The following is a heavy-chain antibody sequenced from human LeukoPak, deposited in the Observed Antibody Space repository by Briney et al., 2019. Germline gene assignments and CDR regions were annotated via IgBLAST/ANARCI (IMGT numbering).Heavy chain of an antibody. CDR2: ISSSGSTI. D-gene: IGHD6-19*01. J-gene: IGHJ4*02. Sequence: GGSLRLSCAASGFTFSSYGMHWVRQAPGKGLEWVSYISSSGSTIYYADSVKGRFTISRDNAKNSLYLQMNSLRAEDTAVYYCAREGQWLVRVGGSHYFDYWGQGTLVTVSS. CDR3: AREGQWLVRVGGSHYFDY. CDR1: GFTFSSYG. V-gene: IGHV3-48*04.